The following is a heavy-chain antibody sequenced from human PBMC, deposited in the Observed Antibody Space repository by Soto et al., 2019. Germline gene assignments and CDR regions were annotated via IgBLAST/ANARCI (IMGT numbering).Heavy chain of an antibody. V-gene: IGHV1-3*01. CDR3: ARDPMTLWFGEFDY. J-gene: IGHJ4*02. D-gene: IGHD3-10*01. Sequence: ASVKVSCQASGYTFTSYAMHWVRQAPGQRLEWMGWINAGNGNTKYSQKFQGRVTITRDTSASTAYMELSSLRSEDTAVYYCARDPMTLWFGEFDYWGQGTLVTVSS. CDR2: INAGNGNT. CDR1: GYTFTSYA.